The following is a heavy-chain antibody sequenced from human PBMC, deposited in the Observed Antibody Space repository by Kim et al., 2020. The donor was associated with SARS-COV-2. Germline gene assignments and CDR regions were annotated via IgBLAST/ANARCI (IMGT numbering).Heavy chain of an antibody. J-gene: IGHJ3*02. CDR2: ISYDGSNK. CDR1: GFTFSSYA. D-gene: IGHD3-10*01. V-gene: IGHV3-30*04. Sequence: GGSLRLSCAASGFTFSSYAMHWVRQAPGKGLEWVAVISYDGSNKYYADSVKGRFTISRDNSKNTLYLQMNSLRAGDTAVYYCARNSGSNAFDIWGQGTMVTVS. CDR3: ARNSGSNAFDI.